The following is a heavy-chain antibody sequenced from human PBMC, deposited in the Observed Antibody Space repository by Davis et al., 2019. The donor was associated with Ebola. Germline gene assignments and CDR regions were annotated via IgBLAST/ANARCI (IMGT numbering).Heavy chain of an antibody. Sequence: GSLRLSCTVSGGSISSYYWSWIRQPSGKGLEWIGYIYYSGSTNYNPSLKSRVTISVDTSKNQFSLKLSSVTAADTAVYYCARSPARYYYDSSGYYGRDDAFDIWGQGTMVTVSS. CDR1: GGSISSYY. V-gene: IGHV4-59*01. CDR2: IYYSGST. D-gene: IGHD3-22*01. CDR3: ARSPARYYYDSSGYYGRDDAFDI. J-gene: IGHJ3*02.